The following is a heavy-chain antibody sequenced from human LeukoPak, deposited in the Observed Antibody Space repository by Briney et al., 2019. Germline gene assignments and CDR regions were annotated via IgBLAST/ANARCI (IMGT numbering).Heavy chain of an antibody. J-gene: IGHJ4*02. CDR2: ITDDGTNR. CDR3: AREVEWELPDY. D-gene: IGHD1-26*01. V-gene: IGHV3-48*03. CDR1: GFTFSRYE. Sequence: GGSLRLSCAASGFTFSRYEMNWVRQAPGKGLEWVSYITDDGTNRYDADSVKGRFTISRDNAKNSLYLQMNNLRVDDTAIYYCAREVEWELPDYWGQGTLVTVSS.